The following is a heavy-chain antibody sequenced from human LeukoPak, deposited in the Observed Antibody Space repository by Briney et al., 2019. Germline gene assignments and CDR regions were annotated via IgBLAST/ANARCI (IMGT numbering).Heavy chain of an antibody. Sequence: SETLSLTCTVSGGSISSSSYYWGWIRQPPGKGLEWIGSIYYSGSTYYNPSLKSRVTISVDTSKNQFSLKLSSVTAADTAVYYCARLPNDYGGNSSRDWGQGTLVTVSS. CDR3: ARLPNDYGGNSSRD. CDR2: IYYSGST. D-gene: IGHD4-23*01. J-gene: IGHJ4*02. CDR1: GGSISSSSYY. V-gene: IGHV4-39*07.